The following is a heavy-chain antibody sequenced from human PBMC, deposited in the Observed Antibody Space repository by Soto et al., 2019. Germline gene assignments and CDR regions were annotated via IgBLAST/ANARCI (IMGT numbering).Heavy chain of an antibody. J-gene: IGHJ5*02. D-gene: IGHD2-15*01. CDR2: ISYDGSNK. Sequence: QVQLVESGGGVVQPGRSLRLSCAASGFTFNSYALHWVRQAPGKGLEWVAVISYDGSNKYYAESVKGRFTISRDNSKNTLYLQMNTLRTEYTAVYYCARDGRCGGGTCYSSGWFDPWGQGTLVTVSS. CDR3: ARDGRCGGGTCYSSGWFDP. V-gene: IGHV3-30*04. CDR1: GFTFNSYA.